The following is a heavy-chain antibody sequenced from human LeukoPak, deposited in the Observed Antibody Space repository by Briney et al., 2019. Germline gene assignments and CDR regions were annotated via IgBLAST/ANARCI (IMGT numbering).Heavy chain of an antibody. J-gene: IGHJ5*02. CDR1: GYTFTSYG. CDR2: ISAYNGNT. V-gene: IGHV1-18*01. D-gene: IGHD2-2*01. CDR3: ARDLVVPAAMADNWLDP. Sequence: GASVKVSFTASGYTFTSYGISWVRQAPGQGLEWMGWISAYNGNTNYAQKLQGRVTMTTDTSTSTAYMELRSLRSDDTAVYYCARDLVVPAAMADNWLDPWGQGTLVTVSS.